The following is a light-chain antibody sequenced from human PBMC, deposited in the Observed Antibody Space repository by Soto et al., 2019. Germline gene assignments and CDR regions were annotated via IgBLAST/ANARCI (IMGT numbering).Light chain of an antibody. CDR2: EVS. CDR1: SRDVGGYKY. CDR3: SSYAGSNNLL. V-gene: IGLV2-8*01. Sequence: QSALTQPPSASGSPGQSVTIPCTGTSRDVGGYKYVSWYQQHPGKAPKLMIYEVSKRPSGVPDRFSGSKSGNTASLTVSGLQAEDEADYYCSSYAGSNNLLFGGGTKVTVL. J-gene: IGLJ2*01.